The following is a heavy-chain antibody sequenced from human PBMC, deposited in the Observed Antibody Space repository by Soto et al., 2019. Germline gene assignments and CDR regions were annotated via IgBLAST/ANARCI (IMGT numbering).Heavy chain of an antibody. CDR2: INHSGST. J-gene: IGHJ5*02. Sequence: SETLSLTCAVQGGSFSGYIWTWIRQPPGKVLQWIGQINHSGSTYYNPSLKSRVSTSVDTSNNQFSLELSSVTAADTAVYYCARRLPGVYGKWFDPWGQGTLVNVSS. CDR1: GGSFSGYI. V-gene: IGHV4-34*01. CDR3: ARRLPGVYGKWFDP. D-gene: IGHD4-17*01.